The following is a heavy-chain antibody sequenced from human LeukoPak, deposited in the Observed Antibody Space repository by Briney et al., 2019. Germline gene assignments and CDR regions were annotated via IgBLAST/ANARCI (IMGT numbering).Heavy chain of an antibody. CDR3: AREERFYYNSRVYSGGGSRFDP. Sequence: ASVKVSCKASGYTFTSYGISWVRQAPGQGLEWMGWISAYNGNTNYAQKLQGRVTMTTDTSTSTAYMELRSLRSDDTAVYYCAREERFYYNSRVYSGGGSRFDPWGQGTLVTVPS. D-gene: IGHD3-22*01. V-gene: IGHV1-18*01. CDR2: ISAYNGNT. J-gene: IGHJ5*02. CDR1: GYTFTSYG.